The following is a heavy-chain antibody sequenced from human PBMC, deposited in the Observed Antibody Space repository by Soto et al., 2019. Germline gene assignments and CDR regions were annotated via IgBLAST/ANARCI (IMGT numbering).Heavy chain of an antibody. J-gene: IGHJ4*02. CDR1: GGTFSNYS. D-gene: IGHD4-17*01. Sequence: QVQLVQSGAEVKKPGSSVKVSCKASGGTFSNYSINWVRQAPGQGLEWMGRITPILGIANYAQKFQGRVTITADKSTSTAYMELSSLRSEDTAVYYCAREPYGDYSGYWGQGTLVTVSS. CDR3: AREPYGDYSGY. CDR2: ITPILGIA. V-gene: IGHV1-69*08.